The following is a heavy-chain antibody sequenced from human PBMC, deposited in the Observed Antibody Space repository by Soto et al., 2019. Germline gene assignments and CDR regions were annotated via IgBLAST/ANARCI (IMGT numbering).Heavy chain of an antibody. Sequence: SDTLSLTCTVSNYSICSAYYWGWIRQSPGEGLEWIVSMYHSGTTYYNPSLKSRVTISIDTSKNQFSLKLTSVTSADTAVYFCARVAFGPIDYWGQGTLVTVSS. D-gene: IGHD3-16*01. CDR3: ARVAFGPIDY. J-gene: IGHJ4*02. V-gene: IGHV4-38-2*02. CDR2: MYHSGTT. CDR1: NYSICSAYY.